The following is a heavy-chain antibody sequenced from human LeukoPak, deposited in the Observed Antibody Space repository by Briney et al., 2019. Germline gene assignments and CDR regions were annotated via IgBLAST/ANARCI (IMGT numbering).Heavy chain of an antibody. CDR3: ARDHRGSGSRYYYYYMDV. J-gene: IGHJ6*03. D-gene: IGHD3-10*01. CDR1: GFTFSSYW. V-gene: IGHV3-74*01. CDR2: INSDGSST. Sequence: GGSLRLSCAASGFTFSSYWMHWVRQAPGKGLVWVSRINSDGSSTSYADSVKGRFTISRDNAKNTLYLQMNSMRAEDTAVYYCARDHRGSGSRYYYYYMDVWGKGTTVTTSS.